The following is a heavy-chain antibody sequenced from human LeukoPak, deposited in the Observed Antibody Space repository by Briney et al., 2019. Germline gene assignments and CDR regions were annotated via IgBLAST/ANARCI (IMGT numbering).Heavy chain of an antibody. CDR3: ARGRQDVTMIVVVMTAVSYYLDV. V-gene: IGHV4-34*01. Sequence: SETLSLTCAVYGGSFSGYYWTWLRQTPEKGLEWIGEMNPSGSTSYNTSLKSRVTISVDTSKNQFSLKLSSVTAADTAVYYCARGRQDVTMIVVVMTAVSYYLDVWGKGTTVTVS. J-gene: IGHJ6*03. CDR2: MNPSGST. D-gene: IGHD3-22*01. CDR1: GGSFSGYY.